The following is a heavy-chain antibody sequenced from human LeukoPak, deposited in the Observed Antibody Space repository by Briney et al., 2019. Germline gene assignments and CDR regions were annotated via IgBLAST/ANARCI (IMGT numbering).Heavy chain of an antibody. CDR3: ASPRTGYSSSWHYLDY. V-gene: IGHV3-53*01. Sequence: PGGSLRLSCAASGFTVSSNYMSWVRQAPGKGLEWVSVIYSGGSTYYADSVKGRFTISRDNSKNTLYLQMNSLRAEDTAVYYCASPRTGYSSSWHYLDYWSQGTLVTVSS. CDR1: GFTVSSNY. CDR2: IYSGGST. J-gene: IGHJ4*02. D-gene: IGHD6-13*01.